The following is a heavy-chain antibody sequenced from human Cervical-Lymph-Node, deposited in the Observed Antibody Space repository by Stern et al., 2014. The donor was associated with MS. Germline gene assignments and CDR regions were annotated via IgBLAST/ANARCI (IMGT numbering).Heavy chain of an antibody. Sequence: QMQLVQSGAEVKEPGSSVKVSCKVSGGTFSTYGISWVRQAPGQGLEWMGGIIPMYDTTHYAQKLQGRVTITADASTTTVYMVVSRLRSEDTAMYYCGRDRGFGLDVWGQGTTVTVSS. CDR2: IIPMYDTT. J-gene: IGHJ6*02. CDR1: GGTFSTYG. CDR3: GRDRGFGLDV. D-gene: IGHD3-10*01. V-gene: IGHV1-69*01.